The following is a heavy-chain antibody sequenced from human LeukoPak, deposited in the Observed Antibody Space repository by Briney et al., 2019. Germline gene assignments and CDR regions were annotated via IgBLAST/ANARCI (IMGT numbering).Heavy chain of an antibody. J-gene: IGHJ3*02. CDR2: ISSSSSYT. Sequence: GGSLRLSCAASGFTFSSYSMNWVRQAPGKGLEWVSSISSSSSYTFYADSLKGRFTISRDNAKNSLDLQMNSLRAEDTAVYYCARGYCSGGSCYLNAFDIWGQGTMVTVSS. D-gene: IGHD2-15*01. CDR3: ARGYCSGGSCYLNAFDI. CDR1: GFTFSSYS. V-gene: IGHV3-21*01.